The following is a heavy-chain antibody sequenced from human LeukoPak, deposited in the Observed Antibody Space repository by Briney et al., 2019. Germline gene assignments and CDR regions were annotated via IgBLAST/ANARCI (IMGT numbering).Heavy chain of an antibody. J-gene: IGHJ3*02. Sequence: GGSLRLSCAASGFTFSSYSMNWVRQAPWKGLEWVSYISSSSSTIYYADSVKGRFTISRDNAKNSLYLQMNSLRAEDTAVYYCAMQRSSGSYAFDIWGQGTMVTVSS. CDR3: AMQRSSGSYAFDI. V-gene: IGHV3-48*01. D-gene: IGHD6-19*01. CDR1: GFTFSSYS. CDR2: ISSSSSTI.